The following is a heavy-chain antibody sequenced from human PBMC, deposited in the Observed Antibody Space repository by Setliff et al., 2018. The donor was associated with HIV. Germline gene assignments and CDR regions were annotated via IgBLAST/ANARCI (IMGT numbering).Heavy chain of an antibody. CDR3: ARSPSYRSSWEYYFDY. CDR2: IYTSRGT. Sequence: LTCTVSGGSISGYHWNWLRQTPGKGLEWIGYIYTSRGTNYNHSLRTRVIISVDTSNQFSLKLSSVTAADAAVYYCARSPSYRSSWEYYFDYWGQGILVTSPQ. V-gene: IGHV4-4*09. CDR1: GGSISGYH. D-gene: IGHD6-13*01. J-gene: IGHJ4*02.